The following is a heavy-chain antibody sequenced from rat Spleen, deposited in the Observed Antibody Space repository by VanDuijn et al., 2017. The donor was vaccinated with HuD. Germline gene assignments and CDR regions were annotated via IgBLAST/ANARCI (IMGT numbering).Heavy chain of an antibody. V-gene: IGHV1-43*01. CDR1: GYTFTSYF. Sequence: ELAKPGSSVKISCKASGYTFTSYFITWIKQTTGQGLEYIGYINTGSGGTTYNEKFKGKATLTVDKSSSTAFMQLSSLTPDDSAVYYCARDFGYNLYVMDAWGQGASVTVSS. J-gene: IGHJ4*01. D-gene: IGHD1-9*01. CDR3: ARDFGYNLYVMDA. CDR2: INTGSGGT.